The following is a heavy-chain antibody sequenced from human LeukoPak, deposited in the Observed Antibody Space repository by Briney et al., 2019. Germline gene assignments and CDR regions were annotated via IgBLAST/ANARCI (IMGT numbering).Heavy chain of an antibody. V-gene: IGHV4-59*01. D-gene: IGHD2-21*01. Sequence: KPPETLSLTCTVSGGSISSYYWSWIRQPPGRGLEWIGYIYYSGCTNYNPSLKSRVTISVDTSKNQFSLKLSSVTAADTAVYYCARVILGHMADGFDPWGQGTLVTVSS. CDR1: GGSISSYY. CDR2: IYYSGCT. J-gene: IGHJ5*02. CDR3: ARVILGHMADGFDP.